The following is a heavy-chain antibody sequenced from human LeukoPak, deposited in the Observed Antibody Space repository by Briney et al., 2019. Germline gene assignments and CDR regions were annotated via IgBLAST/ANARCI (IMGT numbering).Heavy chain of an antibody. Sequence: SETLSLTCAVYGGSFSGYYWSWIRQPPGKGLEWIGEINHSGSTNYNPSLKSRVTISVDTYKNQFSLKLSSVTAADAAVYYCARKWELHAFDIWGQGTMVTVSS. V-gene: IGHV4-34*01. J-gene: IGHJ3*02. D-gene: IGHD1-26*01. CDR3: ARKWELHAFDI. CDR2: INHSGST. CDR1: GGSFSGYY.